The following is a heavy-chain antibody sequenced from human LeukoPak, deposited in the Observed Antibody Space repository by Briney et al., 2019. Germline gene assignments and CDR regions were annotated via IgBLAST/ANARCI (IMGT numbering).Heavy chain of an antibody. V-gene: IGHV4-39*01. CDR1: GASISSSNYY. D-gene: IGHD5-24*01. J-gene: IGHJ4*02. CDR3: AKSNGYSLIDY. Sequence: SETLSLTCAVSGASISSSNYYWGRVRQSPGKGLEWIGNIYSSGNTYYNASLKSRVTMYIDTSKNQFSLKLSSVTAADTAMYYCAKSNGYSLIDYWGQGTLVTVSS. CDR2: IYSSGNT.